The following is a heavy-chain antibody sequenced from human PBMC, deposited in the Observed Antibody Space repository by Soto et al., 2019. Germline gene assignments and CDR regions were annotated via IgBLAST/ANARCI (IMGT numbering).Heavy chain of an antibody. D-gene: IGHD3-22*01. V-gene: IGHV3-49*03. Sequence: LRLSCTASGFTFGDYAMSWFRQAPGKGLGWVGFIRSKTYGGTTEYAAAVKGRFIISRDDSKSIAYLQMDSLKTEDTAVYYCSRVRTTMIVVVSDYWGQGTLVTVSS. J-gene: IGHJ4*02. CDR2: IRSKTYGGTT. CDR1: GFTFGDYA. CDR3: SRVRTTMIVVVSDY.